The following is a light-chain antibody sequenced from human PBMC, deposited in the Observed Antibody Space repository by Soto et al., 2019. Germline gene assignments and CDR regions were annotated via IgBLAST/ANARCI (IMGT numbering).Light chain of an antibody. V-gene: IGKV4-1*01. Sequence: DIVMTQSPDSLSLSLGERATINCKSSQSLVFTSNNKNDLAWYQQKPGQPPKLLIYWASTRESGVPDRFSGSGSGTDFTHTISSLQAEDVAVYYRHQYYSTLRWPFGQGTKVEIK. CDR2: WAS. CDR3: HQYYSTLRWP. CDR1: QSLVFTSNNKND. J-gene: IGKJ1*01.